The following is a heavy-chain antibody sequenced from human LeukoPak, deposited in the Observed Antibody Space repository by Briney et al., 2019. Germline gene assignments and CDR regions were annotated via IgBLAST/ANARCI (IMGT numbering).Heavy chain of an antibody. Sequence: PGGSLRLSCAASGFTFSSYAMHWVRQAPGKGLEWVAVISYDGNNKYYADSVKGRFTISRDNSKNTLYLQMNSLRAEDTAVYYCARVPILISWSYYDYWGQGTLVTVSS. J-gene: IGHJ4*02. CDR2: ISYDGNNK. CDR3: ARVPILISWSYYDY. D-gene: IGHD2-21*01. CDR1: GFTFSSYA. V-gene: IGHV3-30-3*01.